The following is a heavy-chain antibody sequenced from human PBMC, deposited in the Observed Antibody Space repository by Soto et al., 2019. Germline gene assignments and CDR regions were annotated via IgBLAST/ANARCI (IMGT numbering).Heavy chain of an antibody. Sequence: QVQLVESGGGLVKPGGPLRLSCAASGLTFTGYYMSWIRQAPGKGLEWISYISSSSSDTNYADSVKGRFTISRDNAKNSLYLQMNTLRPEDTAVYYCARETGHNFEYWGQGTLVTVSS. V-gene: IGHV3-11*05. CDR2: ISSSSSDT. J-gene: IGHJ4*02. CDR1: GLTFTGYY. D-gene: IGHD3-9*01. CDR3: ARETGHNFEY.